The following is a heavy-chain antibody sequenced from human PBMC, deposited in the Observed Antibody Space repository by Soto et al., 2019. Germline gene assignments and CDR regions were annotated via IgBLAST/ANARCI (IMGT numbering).Heavy chain of an antibody. CDR3: ASLPAAGGYYPRDAFDI. J-gene: IGHJ3*02. D-gene: IGHD3-10*01. V-gene: IGHV4-31*03. Sequence: TLSLTCTVSGGSISSGGYYWSWIRQHPXKGLEWIGYIYYSGSTYYNPSLKSRVTISVDTSKNQFSLKLSSVTAADTAVYYCASLPAAGGYYPRDAFDIWGQGTMVTVS. CDR2: IYYSGST. CDR1: GGSISSGGYY.